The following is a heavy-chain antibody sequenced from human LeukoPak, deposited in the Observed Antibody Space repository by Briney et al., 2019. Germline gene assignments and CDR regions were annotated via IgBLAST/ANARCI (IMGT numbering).Heavy chain of an antibody. CDR3: AKALAPSIAVAGTPIDY. CDR1: GFTFSSYG. CDR2: IRYDGSNK. V-gene: IGHV3-30*02. Sequence: GSLRLSCAASGFTFSSYGMHWVRQAPGKGLEWVAFIRYDGSNKYYADSVKGRFTISRDNSKNTLYLQMNSLRAEDTAVYYCAKALAPSIAVAGTPIDYWGQGTLVTVSS. J-gene: IGHJ4*02. D-gene: IGHD6-19*01.